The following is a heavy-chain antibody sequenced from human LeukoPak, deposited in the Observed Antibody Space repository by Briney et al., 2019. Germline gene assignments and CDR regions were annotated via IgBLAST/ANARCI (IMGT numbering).Heavy chain of an antibody. CDR1: GFTFSSYG. CDR2: IRYDGSNK. J-gene: IGHJ4*02. V-gene: IGHV3-30*02. D-gene: IGHD3-22*01. CDR3: ARSTYYYDRGRFDY. Sequence: GGSLRLSCAASGFTFSSYGMHWGRQAPGKGLEWVAFIRYDGSNKYYADSVKGRFTISRDNSKNTLYLQMNSLRAEDTAVYYCARSTYYYDRGRFDYWGQGTLVTVSS.